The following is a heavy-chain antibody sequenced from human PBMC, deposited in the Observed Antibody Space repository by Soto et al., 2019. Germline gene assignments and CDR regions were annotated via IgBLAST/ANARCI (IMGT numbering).Heavy chain of an antibody. Sequence: GGSLRLSCAASGFTFSSYIMNWVRQAPGKGLEWVSSISISSSYIYYADSVKGRFTISRDNAKNSLYLQMNSLRAEDTAVYYCARPLPPFSSWDYYFDYWGQGTLVTVSS. CDR2: ISISSSYI. CDR1: GFTFSSYI. V-gene: IGHV3-21*01. J-gene: IGHJ4*02. D-gene: IGHD6-13*01. CDR3: ARPLPPFSSWDYYFDY.